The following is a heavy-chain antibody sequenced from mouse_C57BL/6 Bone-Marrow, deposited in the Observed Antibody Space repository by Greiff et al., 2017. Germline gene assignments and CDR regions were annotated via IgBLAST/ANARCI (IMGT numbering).Heavy chain of an antibody. CDR2: IDPEDGET. J-gene: IGHJ3*01. V-gene: IGHV14-2*01. CDR3: ARDGSSYGFAY. CDR1: GFNIKDYY. Sequence: VQLQQSGAELVKPGASVKLSCTASGFNIKDYYMHWVKQRTEQGLEWIGRIDPEDGETKYAPQFPGKATITADTSSNTAYLQLSSLTSEDTSVYYCARDGSSYGFAYWGQGTLVTVSA. D-gene: IGHD1-1*01.